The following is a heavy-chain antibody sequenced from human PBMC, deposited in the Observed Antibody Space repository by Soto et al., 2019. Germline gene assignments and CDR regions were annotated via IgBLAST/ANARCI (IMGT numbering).Heavy chain of an antibody. CDR3: TRAGQFPRSWFDP. D-gene: IGHD6-19*01. Sequence: PSETLSLTCGVYGGSFSNYYWIWVRQSPGKGLEWIGEVNHSGKTTYNPSLQSRITISLDTSNNQFSLKLSSVTAADTAMYYCTRAGQFPRSWFDPWGQGTQVTVSS. CDR1: GGSFSNYY. J-gene: IGHJ5*02. CDR2: VNHSGKT. V-gene: IGHV4-34*01.